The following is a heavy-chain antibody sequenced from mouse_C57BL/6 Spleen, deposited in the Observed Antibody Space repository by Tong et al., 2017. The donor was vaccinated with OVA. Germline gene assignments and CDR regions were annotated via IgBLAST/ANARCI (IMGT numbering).Heavy chain of an antibody. D-gene: IGHD2-3*01. V-gene: IGHV1-14*01. CDR2: INPYNDGT. Sequence: VQLQQSGPELVKPGASVKMSCKASGYTFTSYVMHWVKQKPGQGLEWIGYINPYNDGTKYNEKFKGKATLTSDKSSSTAYMELSSLTSEDSAVYYCARTVTTRYYAMDYWGQGTTLTVSS. CDR3: ARTVTTRYYAMDY. J-gene: IGHJ4*01. CDR1: GYTFTSYV.